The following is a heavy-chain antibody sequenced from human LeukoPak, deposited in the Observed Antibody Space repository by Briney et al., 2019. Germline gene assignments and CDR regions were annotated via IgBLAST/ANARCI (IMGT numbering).Heavy chain of an antibody. V-gene: IGHV3-48*03. J-gene: IGHJ4*02. CDR1: GFTFSNYE. CDR3: ARSLISGYYYGY. CDR2: ISSSGSTI. Sequence: GGSLRLSCAASGFTFSNYEMNWVRQAPGKGLEWVSYISSSGSTIYYAASVKGRFTISRDNAKKSLYLQMNSLRAEDTAVYYCARSLISGYYYGYWGQGTLVTVSS. D-gene: IGHD3-22*01.